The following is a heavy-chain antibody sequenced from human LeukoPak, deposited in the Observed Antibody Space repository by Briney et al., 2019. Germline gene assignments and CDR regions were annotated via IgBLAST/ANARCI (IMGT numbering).Heavy chain of an antibody. CDR3: ARVCTHNAFDI. V-gene: IGHV4-59*01. J-gene: IGHJ3*02. CDR2: IYYSGST. Sequence: PSETLSLTCTFSGGSISSYYWSWIRQPPGKGLEWIGYIYYSGSTNYNPSLKSRVTISVDTSKNQFSLKLSSVTAADTAVYYCARVCTHNAFDIWGQGTMVTVSS. CDR1: GGSISSYY.